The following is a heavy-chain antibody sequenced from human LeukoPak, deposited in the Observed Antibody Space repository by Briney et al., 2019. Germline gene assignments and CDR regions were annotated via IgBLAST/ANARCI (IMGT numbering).Heavy chain of an antibody. CDR3: ARDQPSTSCFDY. D-gene: IGHD2-2*01. J-gene: IGHJ4*02. CDR2: IYSSGNT. Sequence: SETLSLTCTASGGSINSYYWTWIRQPPGKGLGWIGYIYSSGNTNYNPSLKSRVTISVDTSKNQFSLRLNSVTAADTAVYYCARDQPSTSCFDYWGQGTLVTVSS. V-gene: IGHV4-59*01. CDR1: GGSINSYY.